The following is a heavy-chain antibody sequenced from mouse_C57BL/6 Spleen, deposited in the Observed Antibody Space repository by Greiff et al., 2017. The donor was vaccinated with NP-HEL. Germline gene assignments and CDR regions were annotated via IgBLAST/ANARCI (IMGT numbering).Heavy chain of an antibody. D-gene: IGHD1-1*01. Sequence: VQLQQSGAELVRPGASVKLSCKASGYTFTDYYINWVKQRPGQGLEWIARIYPGSGNTYYNEKFKGKATLTAEKSSSTAYMQLSSLTSEDSAVYFCASSGYYGAAMDYGGQGTSVTVSS. V-gene: IGHV1-76*01. CDR3: ASSGYYGAAMDY. J-gene: IGHJ4*01. CDR2: IYPGSGNT. CDR1: GYTFTDYY.